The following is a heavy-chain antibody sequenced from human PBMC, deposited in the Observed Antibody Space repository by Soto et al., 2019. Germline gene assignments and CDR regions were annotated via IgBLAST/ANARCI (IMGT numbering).Heavy chain of an antibody. D-gene: IGHD3-22*01. CDR1: GFTFSSYA. J-gene: IGHJ4*02. Sequence: QVQLVESGGGVVQPGRSLRLSCAASGFTFSSYAMHWVRQAPGKGLEWVAVISYDGSNKYYADSVKGRFTISRDNSKTTRYLQMNSLRAEDTAVYYCASDRLPHYYDSSGYYFFYWGQGTLVTVSS. CDR3: ASDRLPHYYDSSGYYFFY. CDR2: ISYDGSNK. V-gene: IGHV3-30-3*01.